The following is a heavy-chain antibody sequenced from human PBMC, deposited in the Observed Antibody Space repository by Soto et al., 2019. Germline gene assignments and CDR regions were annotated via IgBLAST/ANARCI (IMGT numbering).Heavy chain of an antibody. D-gene: IGHD2-21*01. J-gene: IGHJ4*02. Sequence: GSLRFSCAAYGFIFRDAWISWVRQAPGKGLEWIGRVKSKSEGGTTDYAALVKGRFTVSRDDSINTVSLQTDSLKMEDTAVYFCVAGSPFEYWGQGTLVTVSS. CDR1: GFIFRDAW. CDR3: VAGSPFEY. CDR2: VKSKSEGGTT. V-gene: IGHV3-15*05.